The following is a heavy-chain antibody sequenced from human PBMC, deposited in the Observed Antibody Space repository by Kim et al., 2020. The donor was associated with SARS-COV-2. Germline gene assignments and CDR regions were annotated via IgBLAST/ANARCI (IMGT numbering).Heavy chain of an antibody. CDR1: GFTFSDYY. CDR2: ISSSSSYT. CDR3: ARDGWAVAGVYYFDY. Sequence: GGSLRLSCAASGFTFSDYYMSWIRQAPGKGLEWVSYISSSSSYTNYADSVKGRFTISRDNAKNSLYLQMNSLRAEDTAVYYCARDGWAVAGVYYFDYWGQGTLVTVSS. V-gene: IGHV3-11*05. J-gene: IGHJ4*02. D-gene: IGHD6-19*01.